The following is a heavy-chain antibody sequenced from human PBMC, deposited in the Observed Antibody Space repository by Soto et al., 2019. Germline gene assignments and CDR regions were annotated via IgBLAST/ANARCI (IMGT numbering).Heavy chain of an antibody. Sequence: QVQLVQSGAEVKKPGSSVKVSCKASGGTFSSYAISWVRQAPGQGVEWMGGIIPIFGTANYAQKFQGRVTITSDESKSTAYMELSSLRSEDTAVYYCAIDAFYYCSGCSCRDYWGQGTLVTVSS. J-gene: IGHJ4*02. CDR1: GGTFSSYA. V-gene: IGHV1-69*01. D-gene: IGHD2-15*01. CDR3: AIDAFYYCSGCSCRDY. CDR2: IIPIFGTA.